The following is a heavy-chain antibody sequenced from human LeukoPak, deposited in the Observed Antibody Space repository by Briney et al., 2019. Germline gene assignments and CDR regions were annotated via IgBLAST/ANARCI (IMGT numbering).Heavy chain of an antibody. CDR2: IYYSGNT. CDR1: SDSISSSY. Sequence: PSETLSLTCTVSSDSISSSYWSWIRQPPGKGLEWIGYIYYSGNTNYNPSLKSRVAISVDTSKTQFSLKLNSVTAADTAVYYCARGYCSSTICFQYFHHWGQGTLVTVSS. CDR3: ARGYCSSTICFQYFHH. V-gene: IGHV4-59*01. J-gene: IGHJ1*01. D-gene: IGHD2-2*01.